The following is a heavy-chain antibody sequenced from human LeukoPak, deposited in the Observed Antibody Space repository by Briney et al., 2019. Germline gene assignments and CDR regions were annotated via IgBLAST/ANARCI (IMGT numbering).Heavy chain of an antibody. J-gene: IGHJ4*02. V-gene: IGHV3-7*05. CDR2: IDRDGSEK. Sequence: GGSLRLSCAASGFTFSSYWMNWVRQAPGKGLEWVDNIDRDGSEKHYVDSVRGRFTVSRDNAKNSLYLQMSSLRAEDTAVYYCAGGGYAQHWGQGTLVTVSS. CDR3: AGGGYAQH. D-gene: IGHD5-12*01. CDR1: GFTFSSYW.